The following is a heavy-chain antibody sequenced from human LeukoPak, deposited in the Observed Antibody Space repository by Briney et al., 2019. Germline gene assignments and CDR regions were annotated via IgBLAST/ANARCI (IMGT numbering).Heavy chain of an antibody. J-gene: IGHJ6*03. D-gene: IGHD1-26*01. CDR1: GFTFNHYG. CDR2: IRYDASDK. Sequence: GGSLRLSCAASGFTFNHYGMHWVRQAPGKGLEWVAFIRYDASDKYYADSVKGRFTISRDNAKSSLYLQMDSLRAEDTAVYYCARDPYSGNYGTYYYYYMDVWGKGTTVTISS. CDR3: ARDPYSGNYGTYYYYYMDV. V-gene: IGHV3-30*02.